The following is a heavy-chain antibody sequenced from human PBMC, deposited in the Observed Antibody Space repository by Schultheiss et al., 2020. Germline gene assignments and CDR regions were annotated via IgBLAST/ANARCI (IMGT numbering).Heavy chain of an antibody. J-gene: IGHJ4*02. V-gene: IGHV3-30*14. D-gene: IGHD6-13*01. CDR2: ISYDGSNK. Sequence: GGSLRLSCAASGFTFSSYAMHWVRQAPGKGLEWVAVISYDGSNKYYADSVKGRFTISRDNSKNTLYLQMSSLRAEDTAVYYCRLSSSNWPGWDYWGQGTLVTVSS. CDR3: RLSSSNWPGWDY. CDR1: GFTFSSYA.